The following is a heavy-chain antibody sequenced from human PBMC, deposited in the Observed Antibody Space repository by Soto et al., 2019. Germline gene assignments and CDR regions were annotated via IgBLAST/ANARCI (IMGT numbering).Heavy chain of an antibody. J-gene: IGHJ6*02. Sequence: GASVKVSCKASGYTFTGYYMHWVRQAPGQGLEWMGWINPNSGGTNYAQKFQGWVTMTRDTSISTAHMELSRLRSDDTAVYYCARERSANDYYGSGTQRFYYGMDVWGQGTTVTVSS. CDR2: INPNSGGT. D-gene: IGHD3-10*01. CDR1: GYTFTGYY. CDR3: ARERSANDYYGSGTQRFYYGMDV. V-gene: IGHV1-2*04.